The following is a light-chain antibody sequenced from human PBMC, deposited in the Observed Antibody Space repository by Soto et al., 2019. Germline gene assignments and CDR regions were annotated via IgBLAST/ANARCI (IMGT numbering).Light chain of an antibody. CDR3: TQATQYPHT. Sequence: EIVLTQSPLPSPVTLGQPASISCRSSQSLVHVDGNTYLSWLHQRPGQPPRLLIHQISDRFSGVPDRFSGSGAGTDFTLKISRVEAADVGIYYCTQATQYPHTFGQGTKLEIK. V-gene: IGKV2-24*01. J-gene: IGKJ2*01. CDR2: QIS. CDR1: QSLVHVDGNTY.